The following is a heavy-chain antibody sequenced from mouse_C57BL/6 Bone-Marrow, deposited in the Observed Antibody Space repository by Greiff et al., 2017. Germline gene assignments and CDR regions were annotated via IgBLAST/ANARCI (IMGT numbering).Heavy chain of an antibody. CDR3: ARGVFYDVFSFAY. CDR1: GYSITSGYY. CDR2: IRYDGST. J-gene: IGHJ3*01. D-gene: IGHD2-3*01. V-gene: IGHV3-6*01. Sequence: DVKLVESGPGLVKPSQSLSLTCSVTGYSITSGYYWNWIRQFPGNKLEWMGYIRYDGSTNYNPTFNNRISITRYISKYQFFLMLNSVTTEDTSTFCCARGVFYDVFSFAYWGQGTLVTVSA.